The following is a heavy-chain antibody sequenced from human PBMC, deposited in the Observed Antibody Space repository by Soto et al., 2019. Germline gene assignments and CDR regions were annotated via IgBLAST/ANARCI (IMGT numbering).Heavy chain of an antibody. CDR1: GYTFTSYG. V-gene: IGHV1-18*01. J-gene: IGHJ6*02. CDR3: ARGHDFRSGSAYGMDV. Sequence: VKVSCKTSGYTFTSYGITWVRQAPGQGLEWMGWTSAYNGNTNYAQKLQGRVTMTTDTSTNTAYMELRSLRSDDTAVYFCARGHDFRSGSAYGMDVWGQGTTVTVSS. CDR2: TSAYNGNT. D-gene: IGHD3-3*01.